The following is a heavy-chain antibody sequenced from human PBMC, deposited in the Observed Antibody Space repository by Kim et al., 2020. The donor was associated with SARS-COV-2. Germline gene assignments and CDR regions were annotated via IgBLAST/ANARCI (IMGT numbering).Heavy chain of an antibody. CDR3: ASCNYYDRYAFDI. Sequence: GGSLRLSCVASGFTFSDYYMSWIRQAPGKGLEWVSYISSSGSTIYYADSVKGRFTISRDNAKNSLYLQMNSLRAEDTAVYYCASCNYYDRYAFDIWGQGTMVTVSS. J-gene: IGHJ3*02. CDR1: GFTFSDYY. V-gene: IGHV3-11*01. CDR2: ISSSGSTI. D-gene: IGHD3-22*01.